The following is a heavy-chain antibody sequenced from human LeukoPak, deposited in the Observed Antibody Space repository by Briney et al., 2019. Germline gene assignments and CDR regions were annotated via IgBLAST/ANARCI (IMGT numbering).Heavy chain of an antibody. CDR3: AKVAPLGSSWYSFNY. D-gene: IGHD6-13*01. CDR2: ISSGGDST. V-gene: IGHV3-23*01. CDR1: GFSFSTEA. J-gene: IGHJ4*02. Sequence: GGSLTLSCAASGFSFSTEAMNWVRRAPGKGLEWVSGISSGGDSTYFADSVKGRFTISRDNSKHTVSLHMNSLRAEDTAVYYCAKVAPLGSSWYSFNYWGQGTLVTVSS.